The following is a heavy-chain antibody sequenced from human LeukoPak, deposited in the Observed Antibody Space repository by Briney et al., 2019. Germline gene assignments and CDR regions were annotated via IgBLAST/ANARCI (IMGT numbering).Heavy chain of an antibody. CDR1: GFTFSSYS. J-gene: IGHJ3*01. D-gene: IGHD3-16*01. CDR2: ISSSSSTI. CDR3: VRESAWGLPHAFDF. V-gene: IGHV3-48*04. Sequence: GGSLRLSCAASGFTFSSYSMNWVRQAPGKGLEWVSYISSSSSTIYYADSVKGRFTISRDNAKNSLYLQMNSLRAEDTAVYYCVRESAWGLPHAFDFWGQGTMVTVSS.